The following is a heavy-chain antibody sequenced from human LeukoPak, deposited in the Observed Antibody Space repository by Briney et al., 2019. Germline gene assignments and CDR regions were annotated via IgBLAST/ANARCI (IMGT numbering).Heavy chain of an antibody. Sequence: PGGSLRLSSAASGFTFSGTAMLWVRQASGQGREWVVSISSKATSYAPAYDASVKIRSTISRGDSYKTASLQRYGVKTEDTAVYYCTRHPSGSLRWFDPWGQGTLVTVSS. J-gene: IGHJ5*02. CDR1: GFTFSGTA. CDR2: ISSKATSYAP. CDR3: TRHPSGSLRWFDP. V-gene: IGHV3-73*01. D-gene: IGHD1-26*01.